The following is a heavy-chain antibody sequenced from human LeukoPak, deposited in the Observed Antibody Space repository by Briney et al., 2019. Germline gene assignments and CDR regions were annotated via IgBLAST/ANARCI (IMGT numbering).Heavy chain of an antibody. CDR3: ARDPMATISFFDY. CDR2: ISGSGGST. J-gene: IGHJ4*02. V-gene: IGHV3-23*01. Sequence: GGSLRLSCAASGFTSSSYAMSWVRQAPGKGLGWVSAISGSGGSTYYADSVKGRFTISRDNSKNTLYLQVNSLRAEDTAVYYCARDPMATISFFDYWGQGTLVTVSS. D-gene: IGHD5-24*01. CDR1: GFTSSSYA.